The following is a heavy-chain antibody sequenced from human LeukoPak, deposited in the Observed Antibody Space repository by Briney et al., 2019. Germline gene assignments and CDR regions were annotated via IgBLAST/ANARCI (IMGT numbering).Heavy chain of an antibody. CDR2: ISATGGYT. Sequence: GGSLRLSCVGSGFSFSTYDMGWVRQTPGKGLEWVSAISATGGYTEDADSVKGRFTISRDNPQNTLFLQMHSLRAEDTAVYYCAKKPATIKFPFDIWGQGTLVTVSP. D-gene: IGHD5-24*01. J-gene: IGHJ4*02. V-gene: IGHV3-23*01. CDR3: AKKPATIKFPFDI. CDR1: GFSFSTYD.